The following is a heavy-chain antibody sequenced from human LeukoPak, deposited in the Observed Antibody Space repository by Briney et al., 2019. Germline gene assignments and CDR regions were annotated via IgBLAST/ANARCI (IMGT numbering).Heavy chain of an antibody. J-gene: IGHJ4*02. Sequence: PGGSLRLSCAASGFIFSSYWMHWVRQAPGKGLVWVSRVNSDGKTTTYADSVKGRFTISRDNAKNTLYLQMNSLSAEDTAVYYCARDYPPDWGQGTLVTVSA. D-gene: IGHD2-2*01. V-gene: IGHV3-74*03. CDR3: ARDYPPD. CDR1: GFIFSSYW. CDR2: VNSDGKTT.